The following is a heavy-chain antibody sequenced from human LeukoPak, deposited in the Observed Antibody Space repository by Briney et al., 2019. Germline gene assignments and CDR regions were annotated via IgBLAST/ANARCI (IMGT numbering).Heavy chain of an antibody. CDR1: GGSISSSSYY. CDR3: ARGPNSNSWYSFDY. J-gene: IGHJ4*02. V-gene: IGHV4-61*05. D-gene: IGHD6-13*01. CDR2: IYYSGST. Sequence: SETLSLTCTVSGGSISSSSYYWGWIRQPPGKGLEWIGYIYYSGSTNYNPSLESRVTISLDTSKNQFSLKLSSVTAADTAVYYCARGPNSNSWYSFDYWGQGTLVTVSS.